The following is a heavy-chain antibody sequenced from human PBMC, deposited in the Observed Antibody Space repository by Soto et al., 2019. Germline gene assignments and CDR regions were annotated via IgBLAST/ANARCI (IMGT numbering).Heavy chain of an antibody. J-gene: IGHJ5*02. CDR2: MNPNSGNA. Sequence: ASVKVSCKASGYTFTSYDLNWVRQATGQGLEWIGWMNPNSGNAGYPQKFQGRVTMTRNTSISTAYMELSGLRSDDTAEYYCAGDAASTGSGWFDPWGQGTRVTVSS. CDR1: GYTFTSYD. CDR3: AGDAASTGSGWFDP. D-gene: IGHD1-1*01. V-gene: IGHV1-8*01.